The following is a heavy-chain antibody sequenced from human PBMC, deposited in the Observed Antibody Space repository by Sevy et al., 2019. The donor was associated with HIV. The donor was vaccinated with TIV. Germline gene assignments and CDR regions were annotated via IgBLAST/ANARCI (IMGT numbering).Heavy chain of an antibody. Sequence: GGSLRLSCAASGFAFSNYFAMHWVRQAPGKGLEWVALISYDGSDKYYADSVKGRFTISRDNFKNTMYLQMNRLRAEDTAVYYCATGMYSSGWYAPSYFDNWGQGTLVTVSS. CDR1: GFAFSNYFA. D-gene: IGHD6-19*01. V-gene: IGHV3-30-3*01. CDR3: ATGMYSSGWYAPSYFDN. J-gene: IGHJ4*02. CDR2: ISYDGSDK.